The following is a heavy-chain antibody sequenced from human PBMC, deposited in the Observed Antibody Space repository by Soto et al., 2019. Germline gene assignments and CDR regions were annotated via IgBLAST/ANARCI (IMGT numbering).Heavy chain of an antibody. J-gene: IGHJ6*02. D-gene: IGHD6-13*01. CDR1: GYTFTSYA. CDR2: INAGNGDT. V-gene: IGHV1-3*01. CDR3: ARDTEDIAAAGYDLYYYYYGMDA. Sequence: ASVKVSCKASGYTFTSYAMHWVRQAPGQRLEWMGWINAGNGDTKYSQKFQGRVTITRDTSASTAYMELSSLRSEDTAVYYCARDTEDIAAAGYDLYYYYYGMDAWGQGNTGKVSS.